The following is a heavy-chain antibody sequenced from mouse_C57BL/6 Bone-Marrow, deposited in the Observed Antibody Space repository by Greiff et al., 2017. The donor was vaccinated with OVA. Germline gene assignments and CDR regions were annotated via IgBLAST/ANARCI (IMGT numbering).Heavy chain of an antibody. J-gene: IGHJ4*01. CDR3: ALYGYDEGYAMDY. V-gene: IGHV14-1*01. Sequence: EVQLQQSGAELVRPGASVKLSCTASGFNITDYYMHWVKQRPEQGLEWIGMIDPEDGDPEYAPKFPGKATMTADTSSNTAYLQLSSLTSEDTAVDYCALYGYDEGYAMDYWGRGTSVTVSS. D-gene: IGHD2-2*01. CDR1: GFNITDYY. CDR2: IDPEDGDP.